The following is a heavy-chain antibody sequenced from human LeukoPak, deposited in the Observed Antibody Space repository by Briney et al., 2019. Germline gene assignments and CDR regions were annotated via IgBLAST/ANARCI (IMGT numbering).Heavy chain of an antibody. CDR2: INEDGSAK. V-gene: IGHV3-7*01. J-gene: IGHJ4*02. CDR1: GFSFGSYW. CDR3: ASLWGAQP. Sequence: PGGSLKLSCAASGFSFGSYWMSWVRQAPGMGLEWVANINEDGSAKYYVDSVGGRFTLSRDNAKNSLYLQMDSLRAEDTAVYYCASLWGAQPWGQGTLVTVSS. D-gene: IGHD3-16*01.